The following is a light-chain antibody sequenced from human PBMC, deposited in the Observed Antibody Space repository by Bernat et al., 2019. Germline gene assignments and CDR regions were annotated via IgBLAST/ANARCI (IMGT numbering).Light chain of an antibody. CDR3: QQHNNQPWT. J-gene: IGKJ1*01. V-gene: IGKV3-11*01. CDR1: QSVSSY. Sequence: DIVLTQSPSSLSLSPGERATHSCQASQSVSSYLAWYQQKPGQAPRLLIYDASNRATGIPARFSGSGSGTDFTLTISSLEPEDVAVSYCQQHNNQPWTFVKGTNVEIK. CDR2: DAS.